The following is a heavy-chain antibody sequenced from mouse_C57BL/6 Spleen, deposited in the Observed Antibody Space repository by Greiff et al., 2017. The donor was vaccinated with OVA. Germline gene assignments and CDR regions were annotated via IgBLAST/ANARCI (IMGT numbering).Heavy chain of an antibody. J-gene: IGHJ1*03. Sequence: EVKLMESGGGLVKPGGSLKLSCAASGFTFSSYAMSWVRQTPEKRLEWVATMSDGGSYTYYPDNVKGRFTIARDNAKNNLYLQMSHLKSEDTAMYYCARGGTGTGWYFDVWGTGTTVTVSS. CDR1: GFTFSSYA. CDR2: MSDGGSYT. V-gene: IGHV5-4*03. CDR3: ARGGTGTGWYFDV. D-gene: IGHD4-1*01.